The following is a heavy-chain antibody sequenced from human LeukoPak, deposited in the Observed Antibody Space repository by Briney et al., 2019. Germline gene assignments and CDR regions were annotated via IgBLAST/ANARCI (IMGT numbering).Heavy chain of an antibody. CDR2: IYYSGST. Sequence: SETLSLTCTVSGGSISSYYWSWVRQLPGKGLEWIGYIYYSGSTTYNASLKSRVTISIDTSKNQFSLKLSSVTAADTAVYYCARHDPIVGTPDAFDIWGQGTMVTVSS. CDR1: GGSISSYY. CDR3: ARHDPIVGTPDAFDI. V-gene: IGHV4-59*08. J-gene: IGHJ3*02. D-gene: IGHD1-26*01.